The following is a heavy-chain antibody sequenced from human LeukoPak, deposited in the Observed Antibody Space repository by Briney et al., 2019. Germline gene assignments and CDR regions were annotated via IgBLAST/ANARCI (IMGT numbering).Heavy chain of an antibody. CDR2: IYLGDSDT. D-gene: IGHD2-2*02. J-gene: IGHJ3*02. Sequence: GESLKISCKGSGYSFSSYWIGWVRQMPGKGLEWTGIIYLGDSDTTYSPSFEGQVTISADKSISTAYLQWSSLKASDTAMYYCARRYCSSTSCYRAFDIWGQGTMVTVSS. CDR3: ARRYCSSTSCYRAFDI. CDR1: GYSFSSYW. V-gene: IGHV5-51*01.